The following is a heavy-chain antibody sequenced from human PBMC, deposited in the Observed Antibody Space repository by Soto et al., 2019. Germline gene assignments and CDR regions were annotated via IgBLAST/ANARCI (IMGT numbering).Heavy chain of an antibody. D-gene: IGHD2-2*01. J-gene: IGHJ6*03. CDR3: ARTRTGRGYCSSTSCYAPDHYYYYMDV. CDR2: IYSGGST. V-gene: IGHV3-66*01. Sequence: GGSLRLSCAASGFTVSSNYMSWVRQAPGKGLEWVSVIYSGGSTYYADSVKGRFTISRDNSKNTLYLQMNSLRAEDTAVYYCARTRTGRGYCSSTSCYAPDHYYYYMDVWGKGTTVTVSS. CDR1: GFTVSSNY.